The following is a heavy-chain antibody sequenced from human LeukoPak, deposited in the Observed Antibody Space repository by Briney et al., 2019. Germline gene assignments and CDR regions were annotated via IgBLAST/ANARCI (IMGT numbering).Heavy chain of an antibody. CDR1: GFTVSSNY. V-gene: IGHV3-66*01. J-gene: IGHJ4*02. Sequence: GSLRLSCAASGFTVSSNYMTWVRQAPGKGLEWVSVIYSGGRAHYADSVKGRFTVSRDNSKNTMYLQMNSVRVEDTAVYYCATPSDSSSLGGGFDYWGQGTLVTVSS. CDR3: ATPSDSSSLGGGFDY. D-gene: IGHD6-13*01. CDR2: IYSGGRA.